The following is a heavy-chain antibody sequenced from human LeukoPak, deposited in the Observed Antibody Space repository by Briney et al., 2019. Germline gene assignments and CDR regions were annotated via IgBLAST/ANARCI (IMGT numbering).Heavy chain of an antibody. D-gene: IGHD6-19*01. CDR3: ARPYSSGWYPFDY. J-gene: IGHJ4*02. CDR1: GGSISSSSYY. V-gene: IGHV4-39*01. CDR2: IYYSGNT. Sequence: PSETLPLTCTVSGGSISSSSYYWGRIRQPPGKGLEWIGSIYYSGNTYYSPSLKSRVTISVDTSKNQFSLKLSSVTAADTAVYYFARPYSSGWYPFDYWGQGNLVTVSS.